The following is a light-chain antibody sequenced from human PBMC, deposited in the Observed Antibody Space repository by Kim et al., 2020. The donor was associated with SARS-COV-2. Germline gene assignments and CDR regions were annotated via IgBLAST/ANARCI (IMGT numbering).Light chain of an antibody. CDR1: QSVSSN. CDR3: QQYNNWPPFIT. V-gene: IGKV3D-15*01. Sequence: EIVMTQSPATLSVSPGERATLSCRASQSVSSNLALYQQKPGQAPRLLIYGASTRATGIPARFSGSGSGTEFTLTISSLQSEDFAVYYCQQYNNWPPFITFGQGTRLEIK. J-gene: IGKJ5*01. CDR2: GAS.